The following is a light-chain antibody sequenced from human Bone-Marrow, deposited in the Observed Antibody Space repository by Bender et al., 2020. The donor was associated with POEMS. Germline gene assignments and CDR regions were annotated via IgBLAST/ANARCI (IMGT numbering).Light chain of an antibody. Sequence: QSALTQPASVSGSPGQSISISCTGTTSDVGNFNLVSWYQQHPGKAPKLMIYEVNKRPSGVSNRFSGSKSGNTASLTVSGLQAEDEADYYCSTWDDRLNAWLFGGGTKLTVL. CDR1: TSDVGNFNL. V-gene: IGLV2-23*02. CDR3: STWDDRLNAWL. J-gene: IGLJ3*02. CDR2: EVN.